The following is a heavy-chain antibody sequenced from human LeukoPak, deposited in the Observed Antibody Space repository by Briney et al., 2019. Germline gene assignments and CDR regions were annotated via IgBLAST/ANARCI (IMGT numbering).Heavy chain of an antibody. CDR3: ARDGDPGIADPLLHY. Sequence: GASVKVSCKASGYTFTSYGISWVRQAPGQGLEWMGWISAYNGNTNYAQKLQGRVTMTTDTSTSIAYMELRSLRSDDTAVYYCARDGDPGIADPLLHYWGQGTLVTVSS. J-gene: IGHJ4*02. CDR1: GYTFTSYG. D-gene: IGHD6-13*01. CDR2: ISAYNGNT. V-gene: IGHV1-18*01.